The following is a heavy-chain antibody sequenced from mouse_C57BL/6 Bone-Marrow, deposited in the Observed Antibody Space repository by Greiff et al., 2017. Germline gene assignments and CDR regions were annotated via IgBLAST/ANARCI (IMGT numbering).Heavy chain of an antibody. CDR1: GYTFTSYD. D-gene: IGHD1-1*01. V-gene: IGHV1-85*01. CDR2: IYPRDGST. CDR3: ARDYGSSYWYFDV. Sequence: VQLQQSGPELVKPGASVKLSCKASGYTFTSYDINWVKQRPGPGLEWIGWIYPRDGSTKYNGKFKGKATLTVDTSSSTAYMELHSLTSEDSAVYFCARDYGSSYWYFDVWGTGTTVTVSS. J-gene: IGHJ1*03.